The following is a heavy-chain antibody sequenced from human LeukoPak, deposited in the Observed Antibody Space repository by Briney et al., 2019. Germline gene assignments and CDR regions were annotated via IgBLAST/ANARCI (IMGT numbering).Heavy chain of an antibody. J-gene: IGHJ4*02. D-gene: IGHD2-15*01. V-gene: IGHV3-23*01. CDR2: ISRSGDRT. Sequence: GGSLRLSCAASGFTFSSYAMTWVRQAPGKGLEWVSAISRSGDRTFYADSVKGRFTISRDSSIDTLFLQMNSLRAEDTAVYFCAKELRPNDYWGQGTLVTVSS. CDR3: AKELRPNDY. CDR1: GFTFSSYA.